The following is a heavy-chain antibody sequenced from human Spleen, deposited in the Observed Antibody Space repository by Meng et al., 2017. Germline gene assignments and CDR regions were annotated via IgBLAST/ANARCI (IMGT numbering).Heavy chain of an antibody. CDR1: GFTFTDHY. V-gene: IGHV3-72*01. CDR2: ITNTPNRYPT. Sequence: VKLVESGGGLVKPGGSLRLSCAASGFTFTDHYMDWVRQAPGKGLEWVGRITNTPNRYPTNYAASVKGRFTISRDDSKNSLYLEMNSLKIEDTAVYYCARDTSTSLDYWGQGALVTVSS. D-gene: IGHD2/OR15-2a*01. CDR3: ARDTSTSLDY. J-gene: IGHJ4*02.